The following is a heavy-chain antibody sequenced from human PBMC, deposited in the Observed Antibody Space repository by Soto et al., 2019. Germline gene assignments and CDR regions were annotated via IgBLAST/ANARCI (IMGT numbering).Heavy chain of an antibody. V-gene: IGHV3-7*01. Sequence: GGSLRLSCAASGFTFSSYWMSWVRQAPGKGLEWVANIKQDGSEKYYVDSVKGRFTISRDNAKNSLYLQMNSLRAEDTAVYYCARDQFGSPYAFCSGGSCDGRGYYYYYMDVWGKGTTVTVSS. CDR3: ARDQFGSPYAFCSGGSCDGRGYYYYYMDV. D-gene: IGHD2-15*01. CDR2: IKQDGSEK. CDR1: GFTFSSYW. J-gene: IGHJ6*03.